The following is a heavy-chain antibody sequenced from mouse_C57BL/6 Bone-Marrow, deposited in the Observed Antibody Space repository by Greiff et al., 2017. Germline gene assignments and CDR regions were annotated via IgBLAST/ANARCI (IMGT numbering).Heavy chain of an antibody. V-gene: IGHV14-4*01. J-gene: IGHJ3*01. D-gene: IGHD1-1*01. CDR1: GFNIKDDY. Sequence: VQLQQSGAELVRPGASVKLSCTASGFNIKDDYMHWVKQRPEQGLEWIGWIDPENGDTEYASKFQGKATITADKSSSTAYMQLSSLTSEDSAVYYCARSSYYGSSYGFAYWGQGTLVTVSA. CDR3: ARSSYYGSSYGFAY. CDR2: IDPENGDT.